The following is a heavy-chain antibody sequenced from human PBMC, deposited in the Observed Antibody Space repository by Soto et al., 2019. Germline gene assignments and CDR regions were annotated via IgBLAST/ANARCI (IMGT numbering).Heavy chain of an antibody. Sequence: ASVKVSCKASVYSFTNSAIHWLRQAPGQGLEWMGWISAYNGNTNYAQKLQGRVTMTTDTSTSTAYMELRSLRSDDTAVYYCARGPGYEVDYWGQGTLVTVSS. D-gene: IGHD2-2*01. CDR2: ISAYNGNT. J-gene: IGHJ4*02. V-gene: IGHV1-18*01. CDR1: VYSFTNSA. CDR3: ARGPGYEVDY.